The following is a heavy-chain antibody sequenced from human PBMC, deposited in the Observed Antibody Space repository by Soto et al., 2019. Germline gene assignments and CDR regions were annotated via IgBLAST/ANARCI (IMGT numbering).Heavy chain of an antibody. CDR1: GYTFTSYG. CDR3: AREGAHYAPFDH. Sequence: ASVKVSCKASGYTFTSYGISWVRQAPGQGLEWMGWINVGNGNTGYSQKFQGRVTNARDMSASTAYMYLSSLISEDTAVYYCAREGAHYAPFDHWGQGTLVTVSS. CDR2: INVGNGNT. V-gene: IGHV1-3*01. D-gene: IGHD3-16*01. J-gene: IGHJ4*02.